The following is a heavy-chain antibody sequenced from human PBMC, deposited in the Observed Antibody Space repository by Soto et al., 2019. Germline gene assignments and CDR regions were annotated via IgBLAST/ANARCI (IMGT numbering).Heavy chain of an antibody. CDR2: IIYDGSTK. V-gene: IGHV3-30*18. CDR1: GFTFSSYG. D-gene: IGHD3-10*01. CDR3: AKDRMGAGVRGYFYY. Sequence: QVQLVESGGGVVQPGRSLRLSCAASGFTFSSYGMHWVRQAPGKGLEWVAVIIYDGSTKYYADSVKGRFTISRDNSKSTLYLQMNSLSAEDTAVYYCAKDRMGAGVRGYFYYWGQGTLVTVS. J-gene: IGHJ4*02.